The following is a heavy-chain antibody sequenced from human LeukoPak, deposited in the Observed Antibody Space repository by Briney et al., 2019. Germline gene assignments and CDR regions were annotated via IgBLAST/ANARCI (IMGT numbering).Heavy chain of an antibody. J-gene: IGHJ4*02. CDR1: GYTFTSYG. CDR2: ISAYNGNT. Sequence: ASVTVSCKASGYTFTSYGISWVRQAPGQALEWMGWISAYNGNTNYAQKLQGSVTMTTDTSTSTAYMELRSLRSDDTAVYYCARGHKYSSSWPYYFDYWGQGTLVTVSS. V-gene: IGHV1-18*01. D-gene: IGHD6-13*01. CDR3: ARGHKYSSSWPYYFDY.